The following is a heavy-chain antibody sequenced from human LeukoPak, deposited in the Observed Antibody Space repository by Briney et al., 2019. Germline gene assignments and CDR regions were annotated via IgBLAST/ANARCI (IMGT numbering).Heavy chain of an antibody. D-gene: IGHD2-15*01. V-gene: IGHV3-30-3*01. CDR2: ISYDGSNK. J-gene: IGHJ6*02. Sequence: GGSLRLSCAASGFTFSSYAMHWVRQAPGKGLEWVAVISYDGSNKYYADSVKGRFTISRDNSKNTLYLQMNSLRAEDTAVYYCARVNCSGSSCYLGSYYYGMDVWGQGTTVTVSS. CDR3: ARVNCSGSSCYLGSYYYGMDV. CDR1: GFTFSSYA.